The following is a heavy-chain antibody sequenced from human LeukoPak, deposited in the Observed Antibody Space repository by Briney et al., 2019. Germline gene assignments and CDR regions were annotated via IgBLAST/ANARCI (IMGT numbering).Heavy chain of an antibody. CDR1: GYTFTSYG. CDR2: ISAYNGNT. D-gene: IGHD3-10*01. Sequence: ASVKVSCKASGYTFTSYGISWVRQAPGQGLEWMGWISAYNGNTNYAQKLQGRVTMTTDTSTSTAYMELRSLRSDDTAVYYCARDAPDYYGSGSYHTPVDYWGQGTLVTVPS. V-gene: IGHV1-18*01. J-gene: IGHJ4*02. CDR3: ARDAPDYYGSGSYHTPVDY.